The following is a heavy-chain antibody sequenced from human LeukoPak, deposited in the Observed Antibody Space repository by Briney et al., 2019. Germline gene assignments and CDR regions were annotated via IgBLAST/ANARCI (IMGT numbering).Heavy chain of an antibody. D-gene: IGHD3-10*02. CDR2: IFPCDSDT. CDR3: ARHPYTSACTSPMFRRWFDP. CDR1: GYIFTNYW. J-gene: IGHJ5*02. Sequence: GESLKISCRASGYIFTNYWIGWVRQMPGKGLEWLGIIFPCDSDTRYSLSFEGHVTISADLSISTAYLQWSSLQPSDTAMYYCARHPYTSACTSPMFRRWFDPWGQGTLVTVSS. V-gene: IGHV5-51*01.